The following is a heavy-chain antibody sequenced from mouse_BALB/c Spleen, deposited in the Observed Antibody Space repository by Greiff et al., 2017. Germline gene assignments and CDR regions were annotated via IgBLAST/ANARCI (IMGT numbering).Heavy chain of an antibody. D-gene: IGHD1-2*01. CDR1: GYSITSDYA. CDR3: ARGYGYNAMDY. Sequence: VQLQQSGPGLVKPSQSLSLTCTVTGYSITSDYAWNWIRQFPGNKLEWMGYISYSGSTSYNPSLKSRISITRDTSKNQFFLQLNSVTTEDTATYYCARGYGYNAMDYWGQGTSVTVSS. V-gene: IGHV3-2*02. J-gene: IGHJ4*01. CDR2: ISYSGST.